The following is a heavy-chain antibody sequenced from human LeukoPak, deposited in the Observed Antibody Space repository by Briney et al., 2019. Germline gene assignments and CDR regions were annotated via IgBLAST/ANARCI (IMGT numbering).Heavy chain of an antibody. D-gene: IGHD1-26*01. V-gene: IGHV4-38-2*02. Sequence: SETLSLTCTVSGGSISSYYWGWIRQPPGKGLECIGSIYHSGSTYYNPSLKSRVTISVDTSKNQFSLKLSSVTAADTAVYYCAREGKVGATHYFDYWGQGTLVTVSS. CDR3: AREGKVGATHYFDY. J-gene: IGHJ4*02. CDR2: IYHSGST. CDR1: GGSISSYY.